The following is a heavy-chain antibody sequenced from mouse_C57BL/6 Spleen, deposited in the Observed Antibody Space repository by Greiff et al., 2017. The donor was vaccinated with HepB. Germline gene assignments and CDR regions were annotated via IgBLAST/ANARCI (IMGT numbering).Heavy chain of an antibody. D-gene: IGHD3-3*01. V-gene: IGHV10-1*01. CDR2: IRSKSNNYAT. J-gene: IGHJ3*01. CDR3: VRGGDPGFAY. Sequence: EVKLVESGGGLVQPKGSLKLSCAASGFSFNTYAMNWVRQAPGKGLEWVARIRSKSNNYATYYADSVKDRLTISGDDSESMLYLQMNNLKTEDTAMYYCVRGGDPGFAYWGQGTLVTVSA. CDR1: GFSFNTYA.